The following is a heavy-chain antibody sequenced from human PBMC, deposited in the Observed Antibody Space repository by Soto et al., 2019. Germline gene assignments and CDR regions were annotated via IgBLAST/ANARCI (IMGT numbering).Heavy chain of an antibody. Sequence: QVQLVQSGAEVKKPGSSVKVSCKASGGTFSSDSFSWARQAPGQGLAWMGGIIPMFDTPIYAQKFQDRVRINADASASTVYMQLSCLRSGDRVVYYCPRSGGRDRDFNYWGQGSLVSVSS. CDR2: IIPMFDTP. V-gene: IGHV1-69*12. D-gene: IGHD2-15*01. J-gene: IGHJ4*02. CDR3: PRSGGRDRDFNY. CDR1: GGTFSSDS.